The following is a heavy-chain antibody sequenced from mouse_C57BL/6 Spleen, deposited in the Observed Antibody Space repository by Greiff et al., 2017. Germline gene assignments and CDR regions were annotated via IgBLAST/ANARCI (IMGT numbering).Heavy chain of an antibody. D-gene: IGHD1-1*01. CDR1: GFTFTDYY. CDR2: IRNKANGYTT. J-gene: IGHJ2*01. V-gene: IGHV7-3*01. CDR3: ARYKGYGSSIFDY. Sequence: EVHLVESGGGLVQPGGSLSLSCAASGFTFTDYYMSWVRQPPGKALEWLGFIRNKANGYTTEYSASVKGRFTISRDNSQSILYLQMNALRAEDSATYYCARYKGYGSSIFDYWGQGTTLTVSS.